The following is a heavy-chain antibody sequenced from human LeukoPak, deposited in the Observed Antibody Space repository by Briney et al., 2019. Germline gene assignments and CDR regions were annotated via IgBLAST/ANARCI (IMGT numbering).Heavy chain of an antibody. J-gene: IGHJ3*02. CDR2: IYHSGST. CDR1: GFTFSSYS. Sequence: GSLRLSCAASGFTFSSYSMNWVRQAPGKGLEWIGSIYHSGSTYYNPSLKSRVTISVDASKNQFSLKLSSVTAADTAVYYCARGPYSGSYYSVNAFDIWGQGTMATVSS. CDR3: ARGPYSGSYYSVNAFDI. V-gene: IGHV4-38-2*01. D-gene: IGHD1-26*01.